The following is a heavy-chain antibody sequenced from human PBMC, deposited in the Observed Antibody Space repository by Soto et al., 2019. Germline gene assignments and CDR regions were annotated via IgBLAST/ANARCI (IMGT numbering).Heavy chain of an antibody. D-gene: IGHD6-19*01. J-gene: IGHJ3*01. V-gene: IGHV3-23*01. CDR1: GFTFNTFA. CDR3: AKPGGGQWRCCGDFEV. Sequence: EVQLLESGGGLVQPGGSLRLSCSASGFTFNTFAMNWVRHTPGKGLEWVSGISPGGDTYYADSVKGRFIISRDNSRGTLFLLMNSLRTEDTATYFCAKPGGGQWRCCGDFEVWGQGAMVTVAS. CDR2: ISPGGDT.